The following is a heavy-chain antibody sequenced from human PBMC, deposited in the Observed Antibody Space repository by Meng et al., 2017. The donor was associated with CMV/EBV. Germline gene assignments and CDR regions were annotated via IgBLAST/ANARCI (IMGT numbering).Heavy chain of an antibody. Sequence: GGSLRLSCKGSGYSFTSYWIGWVRQMPGKGLEWMGIIYPGDSDTRYSPSFRGQFTISADKSITTACLQWSSLKASDTAMYYCARLATSSSLMDVWGQGTTVTVSS. CDR2: IYPGDSDT. CDR1: GYSFTSYW. V-gene: IGHV5-51*01. CDR3: ARLATSSSLMDV. J-gene: IGHJ6*02. D-gene: IGHD6-6*01.